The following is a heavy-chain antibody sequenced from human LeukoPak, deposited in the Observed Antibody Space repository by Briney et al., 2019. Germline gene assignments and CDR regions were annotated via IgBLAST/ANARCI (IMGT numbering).Heavy chain of an antibody. CDR3: TRDLMDYDVSTGLHHYYMDV. V-gene: IGHV3-74*01. CDR1: GFTFSSYW. J-gene: IGHJ6*02. CDR2: ITGDGRNI. D-gene: IGHD3-9*01. Sequence: PVGSLRPSCVASGFTFSSYWMHWVRQDPRKGLVWVSRITGDGRNINYADSVRGRFTISRDNAKNTLYLQMNTLRVEDTAVYYCTRDLMDYDVSTGLHHYYMDVWGQGTTVTVSS.